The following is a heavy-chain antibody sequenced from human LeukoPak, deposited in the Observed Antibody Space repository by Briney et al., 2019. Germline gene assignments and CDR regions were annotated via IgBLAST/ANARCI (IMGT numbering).Heavy chain of an antibody. J-gene: IGHJ3*02. CDR1: GGSFSGHL. D-gene: IGHD3-10*01. Sequence: SETLSLTCEVSGGSFSGHLWTWIRQPPGKGLEWIGQINHIGDINYNASLGSRLTISVDTSKTQFSLKLTSLTAADTAIYYCARRGSYLVMGGFDIRGQGTLVAVSS. CDR3: ARRGSYLVMGGFDI. V-gene: IGHV4-34*01. CDR2: INHIGDI.